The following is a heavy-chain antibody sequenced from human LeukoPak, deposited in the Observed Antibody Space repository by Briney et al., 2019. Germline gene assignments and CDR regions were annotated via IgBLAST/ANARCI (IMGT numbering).Heavy chain of an antibody. J-gene: IGHJ6*02. Sequence: GGSLRLSCAASGFTVSSNYMSWVRRAPGKGLEWVSVIYSGGSTYYADSVKGRFTISRDNSKNTLYLQMNSLRAEDTAVYYCARAPSIAAAGTLYYYGMDVWGQGTTVTVSS. CDR1: GFTVSSNY. V-gene: IGHV3-53*01. D-gene: IGHD6-13*01. CDR3: ARAPSIAAAGTLYYYGMDV. CDR2: IYSGGST.